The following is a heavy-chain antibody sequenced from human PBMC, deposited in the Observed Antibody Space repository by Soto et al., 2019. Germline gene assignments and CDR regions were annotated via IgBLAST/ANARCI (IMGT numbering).Heavy chain of an antibody. CDR2: MNPNSGNT. D-gene: IGHD4-17*01. Sequence: QVQLVQSGAEVKKPGASVKVSCKASGYTFTSYDINWVRQATGQGLEYLGWMNPNSGNTGYVQKFQGRVTMTWDSSITTAYMELSSLPSEAAAVYFCARGVKYGAYSRWFDPWGQGTLVTVSS. V-gene: IGHV1-8*01. CDR1: GYTFTSYD. CDR3: ARGVKYGAYSRWFDP. J-gene: IGHJ5*02.